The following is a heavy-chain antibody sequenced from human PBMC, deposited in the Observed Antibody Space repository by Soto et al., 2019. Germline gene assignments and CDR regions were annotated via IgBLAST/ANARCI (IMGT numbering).Heavy chain of an antibody. D-gene: IGHD5-12*01. CDR1: GGSISSYY. CDR3: AREWDFGYSGLVYSYYGMDV. CDR2: IYTSGST. J-gene: IGHJ6*01. Sequence: SETLSLTCTVSGGSISSYYWSWIRQPAGKWLEWIGRIYTSGSTNYSPSLKSRVTMSVDTSKNQFSLKLSSVTAADTAVYYCAREWDFGYSGLVYSYYGMDVWGQGXTVTVYS. V-gene: IGHV4-4*07.